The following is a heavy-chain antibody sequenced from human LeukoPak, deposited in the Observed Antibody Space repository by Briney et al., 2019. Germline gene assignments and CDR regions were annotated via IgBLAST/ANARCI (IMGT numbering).Heavy chain of an antibody. CDR1: GGSINSGGYY. Sequence: TSETLSLTCSVSGGSINSGGYYWSWIRQHPGKGLEWIGYIYYSGSTYYNPSLKSRVTISVDTSKNQFSLKLSSVTVADTAVYFCARGGTAYYYSYWGQGTLVTVSS. V-gene: IGHV4-31*03. CDR3: ARGGTAYYYSY. CDR2: IYYSGST. D-gene: IGHD3-10*01. J-gene: IGHJ4*02.